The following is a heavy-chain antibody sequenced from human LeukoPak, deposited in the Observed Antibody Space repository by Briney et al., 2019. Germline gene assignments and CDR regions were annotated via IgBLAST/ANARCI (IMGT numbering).Heavy chain of an antibody. CDR3: ARVSGSYWGTLFDY. CDR1: GYTFTGYY. D-gene: IGHD1-26*01. Sequence: GASVKVSCKASGYTFTGYYMHWVRQAPGQGLEWMGRINPNSGGTNYAQKFQGRVTMTRDTSISTAYMELSRLRSEDTAVYYCARVSGSYWGTLFDYWGQGTLVTVSS. J-gene: IGHJ4*02. CDR2: INPNSGGT. V-gene: IGHV1-2*06.